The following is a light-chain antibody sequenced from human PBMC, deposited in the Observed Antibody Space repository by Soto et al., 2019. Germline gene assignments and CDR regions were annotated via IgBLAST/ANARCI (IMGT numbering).Light chain of an antibody. CDR2: GAS. CDR3: QHYNDWPLT. V-gene: IGKV3-15*01. Sequence: EIVLTHSPGPLSLSPGERATLSCRASQSVSSRLAWYQQKPGQAPRLLIYGASTRATGIPARFSGSGSGTEFTLTVSSLKSEDFAVYCCQHYNDWPLTFGGGTKVDIK. J-gene: IGKJ4*01. CDR1: QSVSSR.